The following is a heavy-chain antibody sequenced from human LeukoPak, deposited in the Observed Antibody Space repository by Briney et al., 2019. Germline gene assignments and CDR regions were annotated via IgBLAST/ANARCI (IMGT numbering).Heavy chain of an antibody. CDR2: IYPGDSDT. Sequence: PGESLKISCKGSGYSFTSYWIGWVRQMPGKGLEWMGIIYPGDSDTRYSPSFQGQVTISADKSISTAYLQWSSLKASDTAMYYCARLPISGGSYYRGDYYYMDVWGKGTTVTVSS. V-gene: IGHV5-51*01. J-gene: IGHJ6*03. D-gene: IGHD1-26*01. CDR1: GYSFTSYW. CDR3: ARLPISGGSYYRGDYYYMDV.